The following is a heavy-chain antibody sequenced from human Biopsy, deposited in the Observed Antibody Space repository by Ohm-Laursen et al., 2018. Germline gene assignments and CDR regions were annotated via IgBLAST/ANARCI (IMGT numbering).Heavy chain of an antibody. V-gene: IGHV4-31*03. CDR1: GASIGSNDYY. J-gene: IGHJ4*02. CDR2: ISYSGST. CDR3: PRGRSDYSPTF. Sequence: SQTLSLTCTVSGASIGSNDYYWTWIRQRPGKGLEWAGHISYSGSTYYNPSLKSRVTISVDTSKNQFSLNLNSVTAADTAMYFCPRGRSDYSPTFWGPGTLVTVSS. D-gene: IGHD4-17*01.